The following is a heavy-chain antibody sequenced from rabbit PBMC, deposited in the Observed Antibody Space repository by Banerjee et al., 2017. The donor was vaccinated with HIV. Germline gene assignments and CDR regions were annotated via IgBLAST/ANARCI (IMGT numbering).Heavy chain of an antibody. CDR1: GFDFSTYYM. D-gene: IGHD6-1*01. V-gene: IGHV1S45*01. CDR3: ARDGAGYVGYGWTDLNL. Sequence: QEQLVQSWGGLVQPGGSLNLSCKASGFDFSTYYMSWVRQAPGKGLEWIGTIYAGNVRPYYPSWVNGRFTISKTSSTTVTLQMTSLTAADTATYFCARDGAGYVGYGWTDLNLWGQGTLVTVS. CDR2: IYAGNVRP. J-gene: IGHJ4*01.